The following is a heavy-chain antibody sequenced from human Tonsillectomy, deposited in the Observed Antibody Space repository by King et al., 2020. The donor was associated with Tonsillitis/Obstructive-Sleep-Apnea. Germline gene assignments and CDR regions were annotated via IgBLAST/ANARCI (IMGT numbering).Heavy chain of an antibody. V-gene: IGHV1-46*01. J-gene: IGHJ4*02. D-gene: IGHD2-21*01. CDR3: ARDDTVGRYIDS. CDR2: INPSSVFA. CDR1: GYTFTRYY. Sequence: QVQLVESGAEVKTPGASVKVSCKASGYTFTRYYIHWVRQARGQWLDWMGIINPSSVFATYAPKFQGKVSLTPDTSANTVYLELSSLRSEDTAVYYCARDDTVGRYIDSWGQGTLVTVSS.